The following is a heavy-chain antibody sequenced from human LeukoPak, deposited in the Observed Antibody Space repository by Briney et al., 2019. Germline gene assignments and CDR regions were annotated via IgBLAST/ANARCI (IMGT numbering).Heavy chain of an antibody. D-gene: IGHD6-19*01. CDR2: IYHSGST. V-gene: IGHV4-59*01. CDR1: GGSISSYY. J-gene: IGHJ5*02. CDR3: ALTISVAGSNWFDP. Sequence: SETLSLTCTVSGGSISSYYWSWIRQPPGKGREWIGYIYHSGSTNYNPSLKSRVTISVDTSKKQFSLKLSSVTAADTAVYYCALTISVAGSNWFDPWGQGTLVTVSS.